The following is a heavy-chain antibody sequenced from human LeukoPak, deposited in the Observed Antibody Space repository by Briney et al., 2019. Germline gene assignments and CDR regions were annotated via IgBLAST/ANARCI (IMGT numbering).Heavy chain of an antibody. CDR2: VYYSGST. CDR3: ARAPSYSGSSFGY. J-gene: IGHJ4*02. V-gene: IGHV4-59*01. D-gene: IGHD1-26*01. CDR1: GGSISSYY. Sequence: PSETLSLTCTVSGGSISSYYWSWIRQPPGKGLEWIGYVYYSGSTNYNPSLKSRVTISVDTSKNQFSVKLSSVTAADTAVYYCARAPSYSGSSFGYWGQRTLATVSS.